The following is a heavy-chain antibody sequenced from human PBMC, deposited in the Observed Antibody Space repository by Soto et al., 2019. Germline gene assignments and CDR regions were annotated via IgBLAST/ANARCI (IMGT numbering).Heavy chain of an antibody. CDR1: GFTFSSYG. CDR2: ISYDGGNK. CDR3: AKDAPYYYDSSGYYGPFDY. Sequence: PGGSLRLSCGASGFTFSSYGIHWVRQAPGKGLEWVALISYDGGNKYYVDSVKGRFTISRDNSKSTLYLQMNSLRDEDTAVYYCAKDAPYYYDSSGYYGPFDYWGQGTLVTVSS. V-gene: IGHV3-30*18. D-gene: IGHD3-22*01. J-gene: IGHJ4*02.